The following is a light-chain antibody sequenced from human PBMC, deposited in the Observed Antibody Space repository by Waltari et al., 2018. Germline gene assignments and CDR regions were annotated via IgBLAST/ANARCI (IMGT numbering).Light chain of an antibody. CDR3: QSYDSSLSGSWV. CDR2: ANS. J-gene: IGLJ3*02. Sequence: QSVLTQPPSVSGAPGQRVTISCTGTSSNLGAGYDVPWYQQLPGTAPQLLIYANSNRPSGVPDRFSGSKSGTSASLAITGLQAEDEADYYCQSYDSSLSGSWVFGGGTKLTVL. CDR1: SSNLGAGYD. V-gene: IGLV1-40*01.